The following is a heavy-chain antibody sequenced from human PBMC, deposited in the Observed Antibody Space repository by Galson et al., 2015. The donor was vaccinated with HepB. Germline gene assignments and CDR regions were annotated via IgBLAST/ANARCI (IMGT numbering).Heavy chain of an antibody. CDR2: IYYSGST. CDR3: ARQKKRVVPAAISKFDP. D-gene: IGHD2-2*01. J-gene: IGHJ5*02. Sequence: SETLSLTCTVSGGSISSSSYYWGWIRQPPGKGLEWIGSIYYSGSTYYNPSLKSRVTISVDTSKNQFSLKLSSVTAADTAVYYCARQKKRVVPAAISKFDPWGQGTLVTVSS. V-gene: IGHV4-39*01. CDR1: GGSISSSSYY.